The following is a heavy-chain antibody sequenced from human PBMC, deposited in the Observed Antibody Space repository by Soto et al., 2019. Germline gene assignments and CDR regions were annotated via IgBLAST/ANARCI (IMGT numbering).Heavy chain of an antibody. Sequence: PSETLSLTCTVSGGSISSGEYYWNWIRQHPGKGPDWIGYVYYSGSTYYKPSLKSRMSISLDKSKNQFSLKLNSMTASDTAVYYCVRGRTNMLPHDFEYWGQGALVTVSS. J-gene: IGHJ4*02. D-gene: IGHD1-7*01. V-gene: IGHV4-31*03. CDR1: GGSISSGEYY. CDR2: VYYSGST. CDR3: VRGRTNMLPHDFEY.